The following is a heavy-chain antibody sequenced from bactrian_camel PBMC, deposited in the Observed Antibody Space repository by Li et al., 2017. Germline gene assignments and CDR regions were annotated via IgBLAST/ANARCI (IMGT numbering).Heavy chain of an antibody. D-gene: IGHD6*01. CDR2: ISSGGGSI. J-gene: IGHJ4*01. CDR3: ATLSGGSCHS. V-gene: IGHV3S40*01. Sequence: VQLVESGGGLVQPGGSLRLSCAASGFTFSSYGMSWVRQAPGKGLEWVSSISSGGGSIYYADSVKGRFTSSGDNAKNTLYLQMNNLKTEDTAIYYCATLSGGSCHSWGQGTQVTVS. CDR1: GFTFSSYG.